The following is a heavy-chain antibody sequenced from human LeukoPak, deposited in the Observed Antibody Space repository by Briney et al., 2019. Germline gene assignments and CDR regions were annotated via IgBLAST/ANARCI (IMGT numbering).Heavy chain of an antibody. CDR3: ARSLVVVAANAAFDY. J-gene: IGHJ4*02. Sequence: SETLSLTCAVYGGSFSGYYWSWIRQPPGKGLEWIGEINHSGSTNYNPSLKSRVTISVDTSKNQFSLKLSSVTAADTAVYYCARSLVVVAANAAFDYWGQGTLVTVSS. D-gene: IGHD2-15*01. CDR1: GGSFSGYY. CDR2: INHSGST. V-gene: IGHV4-34*01.